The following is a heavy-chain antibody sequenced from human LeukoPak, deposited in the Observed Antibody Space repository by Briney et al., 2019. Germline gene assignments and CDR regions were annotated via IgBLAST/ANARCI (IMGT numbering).Heavy chain of an antibody. CDR2: IYYSGST. CDR3: ARRLYSSGWIQKDWYFDL. Sequence: SETLTLTCTVSGGSISSYYWSWIRQPPGKGLEWIGYIYYSGSTNYNPSLKSRVTISVDTSKNQFSLKLSSVTAADTAVYYCARRLYSSGWIQKDWYFDLWGRGTPVTVSS. J-gene: IGHJ2*01. D-gene: IGHD6-19*01. CDR1: GGSISSYY. V-gene: IGHV4-59*01.